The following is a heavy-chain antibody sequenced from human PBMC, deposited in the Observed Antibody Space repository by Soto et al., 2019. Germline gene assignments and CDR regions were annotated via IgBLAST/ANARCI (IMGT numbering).Heavy chain of an antibody. D-gene: IGHD1-26*01. CDR1: GFSVSTGGVA. CDR2: IYWNDDK. CDR3: IHRRGGAFQH. Sequence: SGPTLVNPTQTLTLTCTVSGFSVSTGGVAVGWIRQPPGKALERLALIYWNDDKRYSPSPRSTLTITKDTSKNQVVLTMTNMDPVDTATYYCIHRRGGAFQHWGQGTLATVSS. V-gene: IGHV2-5*01. J-gene: IGHJ1*01.